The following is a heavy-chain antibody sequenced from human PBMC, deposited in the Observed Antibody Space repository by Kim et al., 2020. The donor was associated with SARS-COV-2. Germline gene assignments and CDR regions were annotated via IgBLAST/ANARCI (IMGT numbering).Heavy chain of an antibody. CDR1: GFTFSSYA. V-gene: IGHV3-23*01. Sequence: GGSLRLSCAASGFTFSSYAMSWVRQAPGKGLEWVSAISGSGGSTYYADSVKGRFTISRDNSKNTLYLQMNSLRAEDTAVYYCARRFGEYYYYGMDVWGQGTTVTVSS. J-gene: IGHJ6*02. CDR2: ISGSGGST. CDR3: ARRFGEYYYYGMDV. D-gene: IGHD3-10*01.